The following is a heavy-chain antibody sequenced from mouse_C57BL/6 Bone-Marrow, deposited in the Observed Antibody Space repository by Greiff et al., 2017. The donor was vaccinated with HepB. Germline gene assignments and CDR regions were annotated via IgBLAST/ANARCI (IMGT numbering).Heavy chain of an antibody. CDR1: GYTFTGYW. CDR2: ILPGSGIT. CDR3: ARGSLQDWYFDV. D-gene: IGHD3-2*02. V-gene: IGHV1-9*01. J-gene: IGHJ1*03. Sequence: VKLVESGAELMKPGASVKLSCKATGYTFTGYWIEWVKQRPGHGLEWIGEILPGSGITNYNEKFKGKATFTADTSTNTAYMQLSSLTTEDSAIYYCARGSLQDWYFDVWGTGTTVTVSS.